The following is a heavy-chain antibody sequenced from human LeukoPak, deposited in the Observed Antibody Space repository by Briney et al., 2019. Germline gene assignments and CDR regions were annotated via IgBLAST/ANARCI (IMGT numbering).Heavy chain of an antibody. Sequence: ASVKVSCKASGYTFTGYYMHWVRQAPGQGLEWMGWINPNSGGTNYAQKFQGRVTMTRDTSIRTAYMELSRLRSDDTAVYYCARDLRKVGATPLNYWGQGTLVTVSS. V-gene: IGHV1-2*02. D-gene: IGHD1-26*01. J-gene: IGHJ4*02. CDR2: INPNSGGT. CDR1: GYTFTGYY. CDR3: ARDLRKVGATPLNY.